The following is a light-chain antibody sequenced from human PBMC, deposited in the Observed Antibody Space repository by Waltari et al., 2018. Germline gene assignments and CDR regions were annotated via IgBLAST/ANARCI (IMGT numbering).Light chain of an antibody. V-gene: IGKV3-20*01. CDR1: QTITGSW. Sequence: EIVLTQSPGTLSVSPGERVTVSCRASQTITGSWLTWYHQKPGQAPRLLIDGASNRAPGIPDRFSGSGSGTYFTLTISRLEPEDSAVYYCQQYDGSVVTFGGGTKVEIK. CDR2: GAS. J-gene: IGKJ4*01. CDR3: QQYDGSVVT.